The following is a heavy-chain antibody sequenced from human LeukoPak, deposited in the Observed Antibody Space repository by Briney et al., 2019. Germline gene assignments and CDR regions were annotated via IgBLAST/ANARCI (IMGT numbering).Heavy chain of an antibody. CDR1: GYTFNSYD. CDR3: ARVLRYDFWSAYYFDY. V-gene: IGHV1-18*01. J-gene: IGHJ4*02. D-gene: IGHD3-3*01. CDR2: ISTYNGNT. Sequence: GASVKVSCKASGYTFNSYDISWVRQAPGQGLEWMAWISTYNGNTNYAQKVQGRATMTTDTSTSTAYMELRSLRSDDTAVYYCARVLRYDFWSAYYFDYWGQGTLVTVSS.